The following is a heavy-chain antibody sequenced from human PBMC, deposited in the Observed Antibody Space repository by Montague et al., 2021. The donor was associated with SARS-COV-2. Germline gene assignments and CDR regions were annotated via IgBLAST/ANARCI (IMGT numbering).Heavy chain of an antibody. CDR2: IGSAGDT. V-gene: IGHV3-13*01. CDR3: ARGLRYFDWSPYGMDV. CDR1: GFTFSSYD. D-gene: IGHD3-9*01. Sequence: SLRLSCAASGFTFSSYDMHWVRQTTGKGLEWVSAIGSAGDTYYPGSVKGRLTISRENAKNSLYLQMNSLRAGGTAVYYCARGLRYFDWSPYGMDVWGQGTTVTVSS. J-gene: IGHJ6*02.